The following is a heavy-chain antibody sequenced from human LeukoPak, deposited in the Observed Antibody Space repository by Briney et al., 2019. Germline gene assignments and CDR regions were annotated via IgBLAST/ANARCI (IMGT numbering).Heavy chain of an antibody. Sequence: ASVKVSCKASGYTFTGYYMHWVRQAPGQGLEWMGWINPNSGGTNYAQKFQGRVTMTRDTSISTAYMELSRLRSDDTAVYYCARVGVPDILSGYPNRWDAFDIWGQGTMVTVSS. V-gene: IGHV1-2*02. CDR3: ARVGVPDILSGYPNRWDAFDI. CDR2: INPNSGGT. J-gene: IGHJ3*02. D-gene: IGHD3-9*01. CDR1: GYTFTGYY.